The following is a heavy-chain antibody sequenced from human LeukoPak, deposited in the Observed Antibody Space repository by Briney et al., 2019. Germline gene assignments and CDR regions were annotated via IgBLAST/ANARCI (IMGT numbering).Heavy chain of an antibody. CDR2: IYNSGST. CDR3: ARALGAFDI. CDR1: GGSISSDY. V-gene: IGHV4-59*12. Sequence: PSETLSLTCSVSGGSISSDYWSWIRQAPGKGLDWIGHIYNSGSTNYNPSLKSRVTISVDTSKNQFSLKVTSVTAADTAVYYCARALGAFDIWGQGTMVTVSS. J-gene: IGHJ3*02.